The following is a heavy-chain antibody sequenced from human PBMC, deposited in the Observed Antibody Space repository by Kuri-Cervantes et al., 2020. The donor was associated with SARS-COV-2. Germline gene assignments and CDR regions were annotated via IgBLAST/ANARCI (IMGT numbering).Heavy chain of an antibody. CDR3: ARHVGQGYGDS. CDR1: GYSFTSYW. CDR2: IYPGDSDT. D-gene: IGHD5-12*01. V-gene: IGHV5-51*01. Sequence: GESLQISCNGSGYSFTSYWIGWVRQMPGKGLEWMGFIYPGDSDTRYSPSFQGQVTISANKSISTAYLPWSSLKASDTAMYYWARHVGQGYGDSWGQGTPVTVSS. J-gene: IGHJ4*02.